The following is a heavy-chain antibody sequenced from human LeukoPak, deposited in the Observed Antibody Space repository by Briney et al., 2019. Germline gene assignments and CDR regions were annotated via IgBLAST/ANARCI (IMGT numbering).Heavy chain of an antibody. CDR2: ISAYNGNT. Sequence: ASVKVSCKASGYTFTSYGISWVRQAPGQGLEWMGWISAYNGNTNYAQKFQGRVTMTRDTSTSTVYMELSSLRSEDTAVYYCAKDLRYCSSTSCYNFDYWGQGTLVTVSS. V-gene: IGHV1-18*01. CDR3: AKDLRYCSSTSCYNFDY. CDR1: GYTFTSYG. D-gene: IGHD2-2*02. J-gene: IGHJ4*02.